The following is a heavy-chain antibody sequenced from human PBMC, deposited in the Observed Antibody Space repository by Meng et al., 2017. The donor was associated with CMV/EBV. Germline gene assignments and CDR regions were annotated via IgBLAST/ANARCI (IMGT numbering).Heavy chain of an antibody. CDR1: GFTVSSNY. J-gene: IGHJ4*02. CDR2: IYSGGNT. Sequence: GGSLRLSCAASGFTVSSNYMSWVRQAPGKGLEWVSVIYSGGNTYYADSVKGRFTISRDNSKNTLYLQMNSLRAEDTAVYYCARRGVTTKEFDYWGQGTLVTVS. CDR3: ARRGVTTKEFDY. D-gene: IGHD4-17*01. V-gene: IGHV3-53*01.